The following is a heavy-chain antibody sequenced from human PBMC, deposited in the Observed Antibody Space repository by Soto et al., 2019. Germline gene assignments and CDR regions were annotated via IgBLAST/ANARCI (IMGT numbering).Heavy chain of an antibody. D-gene: IGHD2-21*02. CDR3: AKDNLAAATAGIGNGMGV. CDR2: ISYDGQNR. Sequence: QGQLVESGGGVVQPGTSLRLSCGASGFAFNGYGMHWVRQAPGKGLEWVAAISYDGQNRYYADSMRGRITISRDNSKNTLVLEMSGLRAEDTGDYYCAKDNLAAATAGIGNGMGVWGRGTPVTVSS. CDR1: GFAFNGYG. V-gene: IGHV3-30*18. J-gene: IGHJ6*02.